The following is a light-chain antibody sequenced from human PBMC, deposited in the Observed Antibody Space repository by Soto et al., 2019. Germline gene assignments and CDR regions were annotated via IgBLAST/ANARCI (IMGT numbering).Light chain of an antibody. V-gene: IGKV3-20*01. CDR2: GAS. J-gene: IGKJ5*01. CDR1: QSVTSGY. Sequence: GWPQSTGTLSLSPGERATLSCRASQSVTSGYLAWYQQQPNQAPRLLIYGASYRATGIPDRFSGGGSGTDFTLTISRLEPEDFAVYYCQHYSSSPPAITFCHLTR. CDR3: QHYSSSPPAIT.